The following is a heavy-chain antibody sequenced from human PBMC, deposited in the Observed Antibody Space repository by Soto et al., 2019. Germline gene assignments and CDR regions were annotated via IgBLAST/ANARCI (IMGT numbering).Heavy chain of an antibody. Sequence: ASVKVSCKASGGTFSSYTISWVRQAPGQGLEWMGRIIPILGIANYAQKFQGRVTITADKSTSTAYMELSSLRSEDTAVYYCAREGAVDWNPSFDRYYMDVWGKGTTVTVSS. V-gene: IGHV1-69*04. CDR3: AREGAVDWNPSFDRYYMDV. CDR2: IIPILGIA. CDR1: GGTFSSYT. J-gene: IGHJ6*03. D-gene: IGHD1-1*01.